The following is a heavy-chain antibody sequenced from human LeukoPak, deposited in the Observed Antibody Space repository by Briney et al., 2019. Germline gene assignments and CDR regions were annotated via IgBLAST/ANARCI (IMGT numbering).Heavy chain of an antibody. J-gene: IGHJ4*02. CDR3: AKDSRSSYGLYYFDY. D-gene: IGHD5-18*01. V-gene: IGHV3-30*02. CDR2: IRYDGSNK. Sequence: PGGSLRLSCAASGFTFSYYWMSWVRQAPGKGLEWVAFIRYDGSNKYYADSVKGRFTISRDNSKNTLYLQMNSLRAEDTAVYYCAKDSRSSYGLYYFDYWGQGTLVTVSS. CDR1: GFTFSYYW.